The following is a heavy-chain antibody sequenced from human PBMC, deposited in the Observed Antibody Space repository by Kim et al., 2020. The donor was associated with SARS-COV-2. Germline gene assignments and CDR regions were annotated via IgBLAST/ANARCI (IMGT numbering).Heavy chain of an antibody. V-gene: IGHV1-8*01. CDR2: MNPNSGNT. Sequence: ASVKVSCKASGYTFTSYDINWVRQATGQGLEWMGWMNPNSGNTGYAQKFQGRVTMTRKTSISTPYMELSSLRSEDTAVYYCARVPALTWIQLWSRYYYYGMDVWGQGTTVSVSS. CDR1: GYTFTSYD. CDR3: ARVPALTWIQLWSRYYYYGMDV. D-gene: IGHD5-18*01. J-gene: IGHJ6*02.